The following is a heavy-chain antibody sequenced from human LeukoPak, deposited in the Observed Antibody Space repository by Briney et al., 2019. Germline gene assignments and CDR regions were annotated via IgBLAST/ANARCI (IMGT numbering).Heavy chain of an antibody. CDR3: ARVQSGYSYGPFDH. V-gene: IGHV4-59*01. CDR2: IYYRGST. CDR1: GGSISSYY. Sequence: SETLSLTCTVSGGSISSYYWTWMRQPPGKGVEWIGYIYYRGSTNYNPSLKSRVTMSVDTSKNQFSLKLSSVTAADTAVYYCARVQSGYSYGPFDHWGQGTLVTVSS. J-gene: IGHJ4*02. D-gene: IGHD5-18*01.